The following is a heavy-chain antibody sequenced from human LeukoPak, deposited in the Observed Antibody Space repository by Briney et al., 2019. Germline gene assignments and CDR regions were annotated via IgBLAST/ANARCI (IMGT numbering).Heavy chain of an antibody. CDR2: ISGSGGNT. Sequence: GGSLRLSCAASGFTFSTYAMSWVRQAPGKGLEWVSAISGSGGNTYYADSVKGRFTISRDNSKNALYLQMNSLRAEDTAVYYCAKDRGFGAAAGHSFYFDYWGQGTLVTVSS. V-gene: IGHV3-23*01. CDR3: AKDRGFGAAAGHSFYFDY. J-gene: IGHJ4*02. CDR1: GFTFSTYA. D-gene: IGHD6-25*01.